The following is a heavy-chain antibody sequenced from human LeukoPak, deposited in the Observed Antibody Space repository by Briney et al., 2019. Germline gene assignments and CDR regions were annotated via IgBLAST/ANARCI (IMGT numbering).Heavy chain of an antibody. Sequence: GGSLRLSCEASGFTFKDYYMSWIRQAPGKGLEWVSYISSGGDTIKYADSVKGRFTICRDNAKNPLYLQMNSLRADDTAVYYCAREKGGYYGSGSRFDLWGRGALGTVSS. J-gene: IGHJ2*01. V-gene: IGHV3-11*01. CDR2: ISSGGDTI. D-gene: IGHD3-10*01. CDR1: GFTFKDYY. CDR3: AREKGGYYGSGSRFDL.